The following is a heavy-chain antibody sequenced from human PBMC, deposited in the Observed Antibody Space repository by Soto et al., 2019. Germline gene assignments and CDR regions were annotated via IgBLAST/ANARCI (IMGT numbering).Heavy chain of an antibody. V-gene: IGHV2-5*01. CDR2: IYWNDDK. J-gene: IGHJ4*02. CDR3: AHSPKSASRWLQLRYFDY. D-gene: IGHD1-1*01. CDR1: GFSLSTSGVG. Sequence: QITLKESGPTLVKPTQTLTLTCTFSGFSLSTSGVGVGWIRQPPGKALEWLALIYWNDDKRYSPSLKSRLTITKYTSKNQVVLTRTNMDPVDTATYCCAHSPKSASRWLQLRYFDYWGQGTMVTVSS.